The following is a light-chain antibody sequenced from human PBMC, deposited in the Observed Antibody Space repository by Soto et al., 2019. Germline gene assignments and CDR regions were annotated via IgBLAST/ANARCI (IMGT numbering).Light chain of an antibody. V-gene: IGLV1-40*01. CDR1: SSNIGAPYD. J-gene: IGLJ3*02. CDR2: RNT. Sequence: QAVVTQPPSVSGAPGQRVTISCTGSSSNIGAPYDVHWYQQLLGTAPKLLIYRNTNRPSGVPDRFSGSKSGTSASLAITGLQAEDEADYYCQSYDSTLRGWVFGGGTKLTVL. CDR3: QSYDSTLRGWV.